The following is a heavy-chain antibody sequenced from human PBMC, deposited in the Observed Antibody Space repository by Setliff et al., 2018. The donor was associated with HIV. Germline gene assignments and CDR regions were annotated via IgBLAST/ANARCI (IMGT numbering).Heavy chain of an antibody. CDR2: IYYSGST. CDR1: GGSISSYY. D-gene: IGHD2-15*01. J-gene: IGHJ2*01. CDR3: ARLVGCCSGGSCYADWYFDL. Sequence: PSETLSLTCAVYGGSISSYYWSWIRQPPGKGLEWIGYIYYSGSTNSNPSLKSRVTISVDTSKNQFSLKLNSVTAADTAVYYCARLVGCCSGGSCYADWYFDLWGRGTLVTVSS. V-gene: IGHV4-59*08.